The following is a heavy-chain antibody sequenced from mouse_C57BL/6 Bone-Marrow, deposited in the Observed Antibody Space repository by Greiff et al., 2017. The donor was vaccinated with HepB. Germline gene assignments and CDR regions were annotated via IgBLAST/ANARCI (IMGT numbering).Heavy chain of an antibody. J-gene: IGHJ1*03. CDR1: GFTFSDYY. Sequence: EVKLVESEGGLVQPGSSMKLSCTASGFTFSDYYMAWVRQVPEKGLEWVANINYDGSSTYYLDSLKSRFIISRDNAKNILYLQMSSLKSEDTATYYCARELLRGYFDVWGTGTTVTVSS. CDR2: INYDGSST. D-gene: IGHD1-1*01. CDR3: ARELLRGYFDV. V-gene: IGHV5-16*01.